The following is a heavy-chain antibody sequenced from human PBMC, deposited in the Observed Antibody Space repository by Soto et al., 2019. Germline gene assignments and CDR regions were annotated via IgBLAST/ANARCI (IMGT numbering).Heavy chain of an antibody. V-gene: IGHV4-39*01. CDR3: ASHRTTYYYDSSGYYYWFDP. CDR1: GGSISSSSYY. Sequence: SETLSLTCTVSGGSISSSSYYWGWIRQPPGKGLEWIGSIYYSGSTYYNPSLKSRVTISVDTSKNQFSLKLSSVTAADTAVYYCASHRTTYYYDSSGYYYWFDPWGQGTLVTVSS. D-gene: IGHD3-22*01. CDR2: IYYSGST. J-gene: IGHJ5*02.